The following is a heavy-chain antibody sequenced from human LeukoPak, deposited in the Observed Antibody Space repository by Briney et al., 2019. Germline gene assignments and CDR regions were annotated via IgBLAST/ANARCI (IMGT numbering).Heavy chain of an antibody. CDR1: GGSFSGYY. Sequence: SETLSLTCAVYGGSFSGYYWSWIRQPPGKGLEWIGEINHSGSTNYNPSLKSRVTLSVDTSKNQFSLKLSSVTAADTAVYYCARGRVGARVRAPYYFDYWGQGTLVTVSS. D-gene: IGHD1-26*01. CDR3: ARGRVGARVRAPYYFDY. V-gene: IGHV4-34*01. J-gene: IGHJ4*02. CDR2: INHSGST.